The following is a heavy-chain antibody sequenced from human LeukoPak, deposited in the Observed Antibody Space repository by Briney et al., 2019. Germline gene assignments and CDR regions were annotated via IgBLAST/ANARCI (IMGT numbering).Heavy chain of an antibody. CDR1: GFSSDDDA. J-gene: IGHJ3*02. CDR3: VKDLRLDLHLDAFHI. CDR2: ISWDSANA. D-gene: IGHD1-7*01. V-gene: IGHV3-9*02. Sequence: GGSLRLSCAASGFSSDDDAMHWVRQAPGKGLEWVSSISWDSANAVYADSVKGRFSISRDNAKRSLYLQMNSLTAGDRALYYCVKDLRLDLHLDAFHIWGQGTMVTVS.